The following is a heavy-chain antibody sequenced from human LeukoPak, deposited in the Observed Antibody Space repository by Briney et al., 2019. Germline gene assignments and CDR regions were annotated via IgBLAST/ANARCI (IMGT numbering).Heavy chain of an antibody. Sequence: GGSLRLSCAAFGFTFSSYSMNWVRQVPGKGLEWVSYISSSRSTIYYADSVKGRFTISRDNAKNSLYLQMNSLRDEDTAVYYCARGTDETGQQLVWFDYWGQGTLVTVSS. D-gene: IGHD6-13*01. J-gene: IGHJ4*02. V-gene: IGHV3-48*02. CDR2: ISSSRSTI. CDR3: ARGTDETGQQLVWFDY. CDR1: GFTFSSYS.